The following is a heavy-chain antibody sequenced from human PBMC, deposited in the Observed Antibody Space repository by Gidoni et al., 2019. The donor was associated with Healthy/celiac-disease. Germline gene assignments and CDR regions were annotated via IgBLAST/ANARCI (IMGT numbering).Heavy chain of an antibody. CDR1: GFTFDEYA. CDR2: ISWNSGSR. D-gene: IGHD3-3*01. J-gene: IGHJ4*02. CDR3: AKEAEYYDFWSGSLDY. Sequence: EVQLVESGGDLVQPGRSLRLSCAASGFTFDEYAMHWVRQAPGKGLEWVSGISWNSGSRGYADSVKGRFTISRDNAKNSLYLQMNSLRAEDTALYYCAKEAEYYDFWSGSLDYWGQGTLVTVSS. V-gene: IGHV3-9*01.